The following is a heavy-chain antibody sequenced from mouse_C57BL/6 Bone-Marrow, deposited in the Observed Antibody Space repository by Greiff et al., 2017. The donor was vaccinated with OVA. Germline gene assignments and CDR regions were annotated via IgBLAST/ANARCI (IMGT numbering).Heavy chain of an antibody. CDR1: GYTFTSYW. CDR2: IHPNSGST. D-gene: IGHD2-12*01. Sequence: QVQLQQPGAELVKPGASVKLSCKASGYTFTSYWMHWVKQRPGQGLEWIGMIHPNSGSTNYNEKFKSKATLTVDKSSSTAYMQLSSLTSADSAVYYCARSGYSYYFDYWGQGTTLTVSS. J-gene: IGHJ2*01. CDR3: ARSGYSYYFDY. V-gene: IGHV1-64*01.